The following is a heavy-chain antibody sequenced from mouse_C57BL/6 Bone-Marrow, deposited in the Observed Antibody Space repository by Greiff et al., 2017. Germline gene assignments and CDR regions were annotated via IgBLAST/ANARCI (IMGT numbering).Heavy chain of an antibody. J-gene: IGHJ2*01. V-gene: IGHV1-85*01. CDR2: IYPRDGST. CDR3: AREGYYYGSSYAY. D-gene: IGHD1-1*01. Sequence: QVQLQQSGPELVKPGASVKLSCKASGYTFTSYDINWVKQRPGQGLEWIGWIYPRDGSTKYNEKFKGKATLTVDTSSSTAYMELHSLTSEDSAVYFCAREGYYYGSSYAYWGQGTTLTDSS. CDR1: GYTFTSYD.